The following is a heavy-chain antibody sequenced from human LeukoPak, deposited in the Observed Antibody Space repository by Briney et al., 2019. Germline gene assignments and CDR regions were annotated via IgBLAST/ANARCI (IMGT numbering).Heavy chain of an antibody. CDR1: GGSISSGDYY. V-gene: IGHV4-30-4*01. D-gene: IGHD1-26*01. J-gene: IGHJ4*02. CDR2: IYYSGST. Sequence: PSQTLSLTSTVSGGSISSGDYYWSWIRQPPGKGLEWIGYIYYSGSTYYNPSLKSRVTISVDTSKNQFSLKLSSVTAADTAVYYCARDTGWDQFDYWGQGTLVTVSS. CDR3: ARDTGWDQFDY.